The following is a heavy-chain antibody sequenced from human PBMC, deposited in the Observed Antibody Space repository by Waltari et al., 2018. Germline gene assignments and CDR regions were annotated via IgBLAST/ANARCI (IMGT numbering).Heavy chain of an antibody. Sequence: QVQLQQWGAGLLKPSETLSLTCAVDGGSFRGYYWSWIRQPPGKGLGWIGEINHSGSTNYNPSLKSRVTISVDTAKNQFSLKLSSVTAADTAVYYCARAHPHSDYDFWSGNYYYYGMDVWGQGTTVTVSS. D-gene: IGHD3-3*01. J-gene: IGHJ6*02. CDR2: INHSGST. CDR1: GGSFRGYY. V-gene: IGHV4-34*01. CDR3: ARAHPHSDYDFWSGNYYYYGMDV.